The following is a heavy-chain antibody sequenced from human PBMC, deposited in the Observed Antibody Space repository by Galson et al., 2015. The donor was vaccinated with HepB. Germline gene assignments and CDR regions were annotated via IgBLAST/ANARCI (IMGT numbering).Heavy chain of an antibody. CDR1: GFTFSSYA. J-gene: IGHJ5*02. CDR2: ISYDGSNK. CDR3: ARGLQYSSGNNWFDP. V-gene: IGHV3-30-3*01. Sequence: SLRLSCAASGFTFSSYAMHWVRQAPGKGLEWVAVISYDGSNKYYADSVKGRFTISRDNSKNTLYLQMNSLRAEDTAVYYCARGLQYSSGNNWFDPWGQGTLVTVSS. D-gene: IGHD6-25*01.